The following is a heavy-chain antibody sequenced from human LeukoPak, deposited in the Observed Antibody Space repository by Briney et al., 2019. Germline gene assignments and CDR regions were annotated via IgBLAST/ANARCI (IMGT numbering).Heavy chain of an antibody. CDR3: AKGIGYYYGSGSYSNAFDI. V-gene: IGHV3-48*04. CDR2: ISSSSGLI. J-gene: IGHJ3*02. Sequence: GGSLRLSCAASGFTFSSYSMNWVRQAPGKGLEWVSYISSSSGLIYYADSVKGRFTISRDNAKNSLYLQMNSLRAEDTALYYCAKGIGYYYGSGSYSNAFDIWGQGTMVTVSS. CDR1: GFTFSSYS. D-gene: IGHD3-10*01.